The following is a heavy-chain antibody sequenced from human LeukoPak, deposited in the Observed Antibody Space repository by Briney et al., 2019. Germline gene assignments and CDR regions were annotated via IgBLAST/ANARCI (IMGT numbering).Heavy chain of an antibody. CDR2: IYSGGST. D-gene: IGHD1-1*01. Sequence: GGSLRLSCAASGFTVSSNYMSWVRQAPGKGLEWVSVIYSGGSTYYADSVKGRFTISRDNSKNTLNLQMNSLGAGDTAVYYCAKSSGTASSAAAYWGQGTLVTVSS. CDR1: GFTVSSNY. CDR3: AKSSGTASSAAAY. V-gene: IGHV3-53*05. J-gene: IGHJ4*02.